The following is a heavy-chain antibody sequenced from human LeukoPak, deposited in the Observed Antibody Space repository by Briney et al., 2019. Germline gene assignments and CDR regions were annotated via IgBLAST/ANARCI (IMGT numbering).Heavy chain of an antibody. D-gene: IGHD5-18*01. CDR3: ARGSGYSYGFGY. J-gene: IGHJ4*02. V-gene: IGHV1-69*05. CDR1: GGTFISYA. Sequence: ASVKVSCKASGGTFISYAISWVGQAPGQGGEGVGGIIPIFGTANYAQKFQGRVTITTDESTSTAYMELSSLRSEDTAVYYCARGSGYSYGFGYWGQGTLVTVSS. CDR2: IIPIFGTA.